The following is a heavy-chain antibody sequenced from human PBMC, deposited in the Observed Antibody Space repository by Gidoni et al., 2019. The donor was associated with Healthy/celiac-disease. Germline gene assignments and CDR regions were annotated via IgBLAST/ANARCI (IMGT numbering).Heavy chain of an antibody. V-gene: IGHV3-21*01. CDR2: ISSSSSYI. J-gene: IGHJ3*02. CDR1: GFTFSRYS. Sequence: EVQLVESGGGLVKPGGSLRLSCAASGFTFSRYSMNWVRQAPGKGLEWVSSISSSSSYIYYADSVKGRFTISRDNAKNSLYLQMNSLRAEDTAVYYCARDFYDSSGYHAFDIWGQGTMVTVSS. D-gene: IGHD3-22*01. CDR3: ARDFYDSSGYHAFDI.